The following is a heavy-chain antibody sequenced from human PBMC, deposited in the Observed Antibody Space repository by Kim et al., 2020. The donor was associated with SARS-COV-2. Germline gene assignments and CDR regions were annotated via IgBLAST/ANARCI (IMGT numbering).Heavy chain of an antibody. CDR3: ATVSTHLLRPDWFDP. CDR1: GYTLIELS. D-gene: IGHD3-3*01. Sequence: ASVKVSCKVSGYTLIELSMHWVRQAPGKGLEWMGGFDPEDGETIYAQKFQGRVTMTEDTSTDTAYMELSSLRSEDTAVYYCATVSTHLLRPDWFDPWGQGTLVTVSS. V-gene: IGHV1-24*01. J-gene: IGHJ5*02. CDR2: FDPEDGET.